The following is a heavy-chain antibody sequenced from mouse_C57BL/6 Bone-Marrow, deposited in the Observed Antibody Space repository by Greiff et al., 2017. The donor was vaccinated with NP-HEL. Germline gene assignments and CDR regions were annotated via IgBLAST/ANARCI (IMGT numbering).Heavy chain of an antibody. J-gene: IGHJ4*01. V-gene: IGHV5-12*01. Sequence: EVMLVESGGGLVQPGGSLKLSCAASGFTFSDYYMYWVRQTPEKRLEWVAYISNGGGSTYYPDTVKGRFTISRDNAKNTLYLQMSRLKSEDTAMYYCARPTMITFNHYYAMDYWGQGTSVTVSS. CDR2: ISNGGGST. CDR3: ARPTMITFNHYYAMDY. D-gene: IGHD2-4*01. CDR1: GFTFSDYY.